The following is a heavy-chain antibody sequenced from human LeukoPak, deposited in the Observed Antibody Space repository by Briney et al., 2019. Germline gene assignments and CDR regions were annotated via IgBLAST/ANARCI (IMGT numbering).Heavy chain of an antibody. CDR3: ARDLGVRSRPYSDY. CDR1: GFSFSSHS. D-gene: IGHD6-6*01. V-gene: IGHV3-21*06. Sequence: PGGSLRLSCAASGFSFSSHSMNWVRQAPGKGLEWVSSISITSSYIYYADSVKGRFTISRDNAKNSLYLQMNSLRGEDTAVYYCARDLGVRSRPYSDYWGQGTLVTVSS. J-gene: IGHJ4*02. CDR2: ISITSSYI.